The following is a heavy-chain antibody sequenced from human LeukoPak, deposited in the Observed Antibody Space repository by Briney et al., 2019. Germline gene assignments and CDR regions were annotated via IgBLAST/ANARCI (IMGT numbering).Heavy chain of an antibody. J-gene: IGHJ4*02. V-gene: IGHV1-2*02. CDR2: INPNSGGT. CDR1: GYTFTHYY. Sequence: GASVKVSCKASGYTFTHYYIHWVRQAPGQGLEWMGWINPNSGGTDYVQRFQGRVAMTRDTSITTAYMEVSSLRSDDTALYYCARELLHESFGYWGQGTLVTVS. CDR3: ARELLHESFGY.